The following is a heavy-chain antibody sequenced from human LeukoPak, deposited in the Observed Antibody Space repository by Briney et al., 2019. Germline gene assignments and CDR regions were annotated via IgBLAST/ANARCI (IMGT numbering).Heavy chain of an antibody. J-gene: IGHJ4*02. V-gene: IGHV4-34*01. CDR3: AREGSRRVFDY. CDR1: GGSFSGYY. D-gene: IGHD6-13*01. CDR2: INHSGST. Sequence: SETLSLTCAVNGGSFSGYYWSWIRQPPGKGLEWIGEINHSGSTNYNPSLKSRVTISVDTSKNQFSLKLSSVTAADTAVYYCAREGSRRVFDYWGQGTLVTVSS.